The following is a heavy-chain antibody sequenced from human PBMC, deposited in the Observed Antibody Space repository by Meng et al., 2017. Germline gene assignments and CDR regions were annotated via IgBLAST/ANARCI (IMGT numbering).Heavy chain of an antibody. J-gene: IGHJ6*02. CDR3: ARLYGSGSLGNYYGMDV. Sequence: SVKVSCKASGYTFTSYYMHWVRQAPGQGLEWMGGIIPIFGTANYAQKFQGRVTITTDESTSTAYMELSSLRSEDTAVYYCARLYGSGSLGNYYGMDVWGQGTTVTVSS. CDR1: GYTFTSYY. CDR2: IIPIFGTA. V-gene: IGHV1-69*05. D-gene: IGHD3-10*01.